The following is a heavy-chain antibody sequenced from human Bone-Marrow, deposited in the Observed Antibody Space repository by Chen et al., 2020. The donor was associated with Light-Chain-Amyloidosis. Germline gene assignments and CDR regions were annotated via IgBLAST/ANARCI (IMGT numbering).Heavy chain of an antibody. V-gene: IGHV3-23*04. D-gene: IGHD3-9*01. CDR3: ARGRSYDDFLPGYPADAFEI. J-gene: IGHJ3*02. CDR1: GFAFSRYA. Sequence: EVQLVESGGGLLQRGGSLRLSCAASGFAFSRYAMSWVRQAPGKGLELVSTISGSGGSRYYGDLGRGRPTRSSDHAKNALCLQMNSQRAEDTAVDYCARGRSYDDFLPGYPADAFEIWGQGTMVTVSS. CDR2: ISGSGGSR.